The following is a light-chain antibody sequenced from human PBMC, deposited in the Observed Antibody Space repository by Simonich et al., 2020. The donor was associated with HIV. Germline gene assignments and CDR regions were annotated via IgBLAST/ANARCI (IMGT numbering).Light chain of an antibody. J-gene: IGLJ3*02. CDR2: KDN. Sequence: SYELTQPPSVSVSPGQTARITCSGEALPKQYAYWYQQKPGQAPVLVIYKDNERPSGIPERFSGSSSGTTVTLTITGVQADDEADYYCQSTDSSGTLWVFGGGTKLTVL. V-gene: IGLV3-25*03. CDR1: ALPKQY. CDR3: QSTDSSGTLWV.